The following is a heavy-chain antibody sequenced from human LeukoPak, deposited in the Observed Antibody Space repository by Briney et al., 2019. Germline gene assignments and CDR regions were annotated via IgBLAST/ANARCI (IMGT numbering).Heavy chain of an antibody. V-gene: IGHV3-30-3*01. CDR1: GFTFSSYA. Sequence: GRSLRLSCAASGFTFSSYAMHWVRQAPGKGLEWVAVISYDGSNKYYADSVKGRFTISRDNSKNTLYLQMNSLRAEDTAVYYCARDNYGSGSYNYWGQGTLVTVSS. D-gene: IGHD3-10*01. CDR2: ISYDGSNK. CDR3: ARDNYGSGSYNY. J-gene: IGHJ4*02.